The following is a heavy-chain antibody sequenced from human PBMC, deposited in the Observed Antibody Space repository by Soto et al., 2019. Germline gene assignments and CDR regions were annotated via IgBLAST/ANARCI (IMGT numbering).Heavy chain of an antibody. CDR3: ARDGCSY. Sequence: QVQLVESGGGVVQPGRSLRLSCAASGFTFSTYAMHWVRQAPGKGLEWVAVISKDGRNNYYADSVKGRFTISRDNPKNTLYLQMNSLRAEDTAVYYCARDGCSYWGQGTLVTVSS. CDR1: GFTFSTYA. D-gene: IGHD5-18*01. J-gene: IGHJ4*02. V-gene: IGHV3-30*04. CDR2: ISKDGRNN.